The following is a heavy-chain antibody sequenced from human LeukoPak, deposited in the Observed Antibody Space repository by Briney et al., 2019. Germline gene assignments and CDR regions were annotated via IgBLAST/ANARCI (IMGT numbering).Heavy chain of an antibody. V-gene: IGHV4-4*02. D-gene: IGHD3-10*01. Sequence: PSETLSLTCAVSGGSISSINWWSWVRQPPGKGLEWIGEIYHSGSTNYNPSLKSRVTISVDKSKNQLSLKVSSVTAADTAVYYCARSSTRSGVDFDYWGQGTLVTVSS. J-gene: IGHJ4*02. CDR1: GGSISSINW. CDR3: ARSSTRSGVDFDY. CDR2: IYHSGST.